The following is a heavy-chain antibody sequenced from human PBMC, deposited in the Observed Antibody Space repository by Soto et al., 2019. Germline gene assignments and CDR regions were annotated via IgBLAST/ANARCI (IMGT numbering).Heavy chain of an antibody. CDR1: GGSISSGGYY. CDR3: ARRYGASFDY. CDR2: NYYSGST. J-gene: IGHJ4*02. D-gene: IGHD4-17*01. Sequence: SETLSLTCTVSGGSISSGGYYWTWIRQHPGKGLEWIGYNYYSGSTNYNPSLKSRVTISVDTSKNQFSLKLSSVTAADTAVYYCARRYGASFDYWGQGTLVTVSS. V-gene: IGHV4-61*08.